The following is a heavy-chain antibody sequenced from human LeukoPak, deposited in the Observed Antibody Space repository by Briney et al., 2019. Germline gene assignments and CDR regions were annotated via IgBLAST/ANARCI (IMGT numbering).Heavy chain of an antibody. Sequence: GASVKVSCKASGYTFTNYAMNWVRQAPGRGLEWMGWINTNTGNPTYAQGFAGRFVFSLDTSVSTAYLQISSLKAEDTAVYYCARAGGYCSSTSCYPRYYMDVWGKGTTVTVSS. J-gene: IGHJ6*03. CDR3: ARAGGYCSSTSCYPRYYMDV. CDR1: GYTFTNYA. D-gene: IGHD2-2*01. CDR2: INTNTGNP. V-gene: IGHV7-4-1*02.